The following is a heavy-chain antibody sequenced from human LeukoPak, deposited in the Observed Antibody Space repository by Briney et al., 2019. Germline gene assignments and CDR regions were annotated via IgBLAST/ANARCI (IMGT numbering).Heavy chain of an antibody. CDR3: ARGTTHHYYYYMDV. Sequence: GGSLRLSCAASGFTVSSNYMSWVRQAPGKGLEWVSSLTGSSSYIYYADSMKGRFTISRDNAKNSLYLQMSSLRAEDTAVYYCARGTTHHYYYYMDVWGKGTTVTVSS. J-gene: IGHJ6*03. D-gene: IGHD1/OR15-1a*01. CDR1: GFTVSSNY. V-gene: IGHV3-21*01. CDR2: LTGSSSYI.